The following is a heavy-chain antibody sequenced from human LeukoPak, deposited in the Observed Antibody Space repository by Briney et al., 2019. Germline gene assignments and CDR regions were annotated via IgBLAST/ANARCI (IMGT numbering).Heavy chain of an antibody. CDR3: ARDLTVTTFGY. CDR1: GGSFSGYY. J-gene: IGHJ4*02. V-gene: IGHV4-34*01. Sequence: SETLSLTCAVYGGSFSGYYWSWIRQPPGKGLEWIGEINHSGSTNYNPSLKSRVTISVDTSKNQFSLKLSSVTAADTAVYYRARDLTVTTFGYWGQGTLVTVSS. CDR2: INHSGST. D-gene: IGHD4-17*01.